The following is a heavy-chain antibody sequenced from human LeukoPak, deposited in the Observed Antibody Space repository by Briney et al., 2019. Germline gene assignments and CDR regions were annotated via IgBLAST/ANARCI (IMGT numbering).Heavy chain of an antibody. D-gene: IGHD1-26*01. V-gene: IGHV5-51*01. CDR3: ARHVVGATPTPRDAFDT. J-gene: IGHJ3*02. CDR2: IYPGDSDT. CDR1: GYSFTSYW. Sequence: GESLKISRKGSGYSFTSYWIGWVRQMPGKGLEWMGIIYPGDSDTRYSPSFQGQVTISADKSISTAYLQWSSLKASDTAMYYCARHVVGATPTPRDAFDTWGQGTMVTVSS.